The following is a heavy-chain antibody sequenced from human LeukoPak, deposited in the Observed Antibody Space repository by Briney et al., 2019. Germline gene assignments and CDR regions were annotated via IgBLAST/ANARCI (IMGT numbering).Heavy chain of an antibody. J-gene: IGHJ6*02. V-gene: IGHV3-11*01. CDR2: ISGNGSDL. CDR3: ARSIGYYYTMDV. CDR1: GFSFSDYY. D-gene: IGHD3-22*01. Sequence: PXGSLRLSCVACGFSFSDYYMSWVRQAPGRGLEWISYISGNGSDLYYADSVKGRFTISRDNANNSLYLQMNSLRAEDTAVYYCARSIGYYYTMDVWGQGTTVTVSS.